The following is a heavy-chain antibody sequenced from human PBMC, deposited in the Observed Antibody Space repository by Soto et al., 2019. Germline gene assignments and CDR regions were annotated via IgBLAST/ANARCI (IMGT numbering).Heavy chain of an antibody. Sequence: GPGWASETLSLTCTVSGGSISSSSYYWGWIRQPPGKGLEWIGSIYYSGSTYYNPSLKSRVTISVDTSKNQFSLKLSSVTAADTAVYYCARLGYCSSTSCYTVAAAAYAFDYWGQGTLVTVSS. V-gene: IGHV4-39*01. CDR3: ARLGYCSSTSCYTVAAAAYAFDY. CDR1: GGSISSSSYY. CDR2: IYYSGST. D-gene: IGHD2-2*02. J-gene: IGHJ4*02.